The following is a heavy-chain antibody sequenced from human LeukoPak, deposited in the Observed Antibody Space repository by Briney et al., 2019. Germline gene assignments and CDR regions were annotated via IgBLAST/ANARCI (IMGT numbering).Heavy chain of an antibody. D-gene: IGHD6-13*01. J-gene: IGHJ6*03. CDR2: INPNSGGT. V-gene: IGHV1-2*02. CDR1: GYTFTGHY. Sequence: ASVKVSCKASGYTFTGHYMHWVRQAPGQGLEWMGWINPNSGGTNYAQKFQGRVTMTRDTSISTAYMELSRLRSDDTAVYYCARGIGSSWYYYYYYMDVWGKGTTVTISS. CDR3: ARGIGSSWYYYYYYMDV.